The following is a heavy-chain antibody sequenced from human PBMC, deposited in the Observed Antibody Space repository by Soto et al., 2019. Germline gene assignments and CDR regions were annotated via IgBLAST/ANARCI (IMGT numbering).Heavy chain of an antibody. CDR1: GFTFSSYA. J-gene: IGHJ3*02. CDR3: AKGQTDSSGYYYAFDI. D-gene: IGHD3-22*01. CDR2: ISGSGGST. V-gene: IGHV3-23*01. Sequence: GGSLRLSCAASGFTFSSYAMSWVRQAPGKGLEWVSAISGSGGSTYYADSVKGRFTISRDNSKNTLYLQMNSLRAEDTAVYYCAKGQTDSSGYYYAFDIWGQGTMVTVSS.